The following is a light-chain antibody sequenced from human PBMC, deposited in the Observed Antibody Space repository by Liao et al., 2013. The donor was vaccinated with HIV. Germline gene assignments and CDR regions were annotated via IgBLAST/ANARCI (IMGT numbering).Light chain of an antibody. Sequence: SYELTQPVSVSVAPGETASIPCGGDNIERISVHWYQQRPGQAPVLVIYKDSERPSGIPERFSGSSSGTTVTLTINGVQAEDEADYYCQSADSSGTYPYVFGTGTKVTVL. J-gene: IGLJ1*01. V-gene: IGLV3-25*03. CDR1: NIERIS. CDR2: KDS. CDR3: QSADSSGTYPYV.